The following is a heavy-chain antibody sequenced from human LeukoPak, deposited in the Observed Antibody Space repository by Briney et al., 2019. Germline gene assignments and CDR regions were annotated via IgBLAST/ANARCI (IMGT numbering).Heavy chain of an antibody. Sequence: SVEVSCKASGGTFSSYAISWVRQAPGQGLEWMGGIIPIFGTANYAQKFQGRVTITADESTSTAYMELSSLRSEDTAVYYCARDQGRGYSYGYDYWGQGTLVTVSS. J-gene: IGHJ4*02. CDR3: ARDQGRGYSYGYDY. D-gene: IGHD5-18*01. V-gene: IGHV1-69*13. CDR1: GGTFSSYA. CDR2: IIPIFGTA.